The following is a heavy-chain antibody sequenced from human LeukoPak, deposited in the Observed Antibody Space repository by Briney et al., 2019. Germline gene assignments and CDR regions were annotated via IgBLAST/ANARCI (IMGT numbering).Heavy chain of an antibody. V-gene: IGHV3-21*01. CDR1: GFTFSSYS. J-gene: IGHJ6*04. D-gene: IGHD3-16*02. CDR3: ARVLMITFGGVIAPDYYGMDV. CDR2: ISSSSSYI. Sequence: GGSRRLSCAASGFTFSSYSMNWVRQAPGKGLEWVSSISSSSSYIYYADSVKGRFTISRDNAKNSLYLQMNSLRAEDTAVYYCARVLMITFGGVIAPDYYGMDVWGKGTTVTVSS.